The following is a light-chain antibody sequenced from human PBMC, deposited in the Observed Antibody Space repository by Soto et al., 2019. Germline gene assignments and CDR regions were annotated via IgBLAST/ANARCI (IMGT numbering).Light chain of an antibody. CDR3: QQYHSYSLT. CDR1: QSISSW. Sequence: DIQMTQSPSTLSASVGDRVTITYRASQSISSWLAWYQQKPGKAPKLLIYKASSLEGGVPSRFSGSGSGTDFTLTISSLQPDDFATYYCQQYHSYSLTFGGGTKVDIK. V-gene: IGKV1-5*03. J-gene: IGKJ4*01. CDR2: KAS.